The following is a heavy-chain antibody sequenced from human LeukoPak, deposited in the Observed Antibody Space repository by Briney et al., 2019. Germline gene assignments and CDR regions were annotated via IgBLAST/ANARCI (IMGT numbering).Heavy chain of an antibody. CDR2: IYHSGST. J-gene: IGHJ6*03. D-gene: IGHD1-1*01. CDR3: ARKSWNDYYYYMDV. V-gene: IGHV4-38-2*02. CDR1: GYSISSGYY. Sequence: ASETLSLTCTVSGYSISSGYYWGWIRQPPGKGLEWMGEIYHSGSTNYNPSLKSRVTISVDKSKNQFSLKLSSVTAADTAVYYYARKSWNDYYYYMDVWGKGTTVTVSS.